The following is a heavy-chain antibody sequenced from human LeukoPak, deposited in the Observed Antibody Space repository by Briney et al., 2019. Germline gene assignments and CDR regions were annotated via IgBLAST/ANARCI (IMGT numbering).Heavy chain of an antibody. Sequence: GGSLRLSCAASGFTFSNYDMHWVRQAPGKGLERVSAITSSSTYIYYADSMKGRFTISRDNAENSLYLQMHSLRVEDTAVYYCAREWQGGIAAAGTRIEGDYWGQGTLVAVSS. J-gene: IGHJ4*02. CDR1: GFTFSNYD. D-gene: IGHD6-13*01. CDR2: ITSSSTYI. CDR3: AREWQGGIAAAGTRIEGDY. V-gene: IGHV3-21*01.